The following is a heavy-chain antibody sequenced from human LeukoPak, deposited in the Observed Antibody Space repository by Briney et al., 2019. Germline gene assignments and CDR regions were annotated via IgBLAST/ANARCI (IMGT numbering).Heavy chain of an antibody. V-gene: IGHV4-30-2*01. CDR1: GDSINNDVYS. J-gene: IGHJ4*02. CDR3: ARGLCRTGTCSGEGRPYFES. Sequence: SETLSLTCTVSGDSINNDVYSWGWIRQPPGRALDWIGYIYHSVSTYSNLSLRSRVTLSLDRSKNQFSLRLSSVTAADTAVYFCARGLCRTGTCSGEGRPYFESWGQGTLATVSS. D-gene: IGHD2-8*02. CDR2: IYHSVST.